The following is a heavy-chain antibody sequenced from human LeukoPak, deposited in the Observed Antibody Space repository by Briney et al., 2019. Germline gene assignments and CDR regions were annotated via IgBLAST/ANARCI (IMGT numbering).Heavy chain of an antibody. CDR3: AKDRGYYDSSGALFDY. D-gene: IGHD3-22*01. CDR1: GLTFSSYG. V-gene: IGHV3-30*02. Sequence: GGSLRLSCAASGLTFSSYGMHWVRQAPGKGLERVAFIRYDGSNKYYADSVKGRFTISRDNSKNTLYLQMNSLRAEDTAVYYCAKDRGYYDSSGALFDYWGQGTLVTVSS. J-gene: IGHJ4*02. CDR2: IRYDGSNK.